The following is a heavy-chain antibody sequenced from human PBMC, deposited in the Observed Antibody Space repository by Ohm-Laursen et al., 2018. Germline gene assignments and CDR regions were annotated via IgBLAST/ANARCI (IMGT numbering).Heavy chain of an antibody. CDR3: ASSQSSSWYHAFDV. Sequence: PSETLSLTCSVSGASISSYYWTWIRQPPGKGLEWIGHFYHSGGTNNNPSFKSPITISIDTSKNQVSLNLNSVTAADTAVYYCASSQSSSWYHAFDVWGQGTMVTVSS. V-gene: IGHV4-4*08. J-gene: IGHJ3*01. CDR1: GASISSYY. CDR2: FYHSGGT. D-gene: IGHD6-13*01.